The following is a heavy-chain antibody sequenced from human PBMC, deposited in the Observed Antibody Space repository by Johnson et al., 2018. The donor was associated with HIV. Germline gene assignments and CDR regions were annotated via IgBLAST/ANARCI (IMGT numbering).Heavy chain of an antibody. CDR3: AKDLHSSSWYYGAFDI. CDR2: IWYDGSTK. V-gene: IGHV3-33*06. Sequence: QVQLVESGGGVVQPGRYLRLSCAASGFTFSSYGMPWVRQAPGKGLKWVAVIWYDGSTKYYADSLKGRFTISRDNSKNTLYVQMNSLRAEDTAVYYCAKDLHSSSWYYGAFDIWGQGTMVTVSS. J-gene: IGHJ3*02. D-gene: IGHD6-13*01. CDR1: GFTFSSYG.